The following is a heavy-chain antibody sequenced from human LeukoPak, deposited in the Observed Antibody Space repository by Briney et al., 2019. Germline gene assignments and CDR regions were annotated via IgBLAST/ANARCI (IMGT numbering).Heavy chain of an antibody. J-gene: IGHJ4*02. D-gene: IGHD4-23*01. Sequence: ASVKVSCKASGYTFTGYYMHWVRQAPGQGLEWMGRINPNSGGTNYAQKFQGRVTMTRDTSISTAYMELSRLRSDDTAVYYCARDRSGGGYYDYWGQGTLVTVSS. CDR3: ARDRSGGGYYDY. V-gene: IGHV1-2*06. CDR2: INPNSGGT. CDR1: GYTFTGYY.